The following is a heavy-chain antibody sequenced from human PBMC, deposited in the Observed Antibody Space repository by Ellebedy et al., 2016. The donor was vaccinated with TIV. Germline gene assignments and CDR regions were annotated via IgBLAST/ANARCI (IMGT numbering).Heavy chain of an antibody. CDR1: GFTFSSYW. J-gene: IGHJ4*02. CDR2: IKQDGSEQ. CDR3: ASLDIVGATTFDY. D-gene: IGHD1-26*01. V-gene: IGHV3-7*03. Sequence: GESLKISCAASGFTFSSYWMSWVRQAPGKGLEWVANIKQDGSEQSYVDSAKGRFTISRDNAKNSLYLQVNSLRAEETAVYYCASLDIVGATTFDYWGQGTLVTVSS.